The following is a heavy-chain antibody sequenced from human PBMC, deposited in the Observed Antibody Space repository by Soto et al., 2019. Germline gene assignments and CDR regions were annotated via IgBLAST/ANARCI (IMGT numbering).Heavy chain of an antibody. V-gene: IGHV1-46*01. CDR2: INPSGGST. CDR1: GYTFTSYY. Sequence: GASVKVSCKASGYTFTSYYMHWVRQAPGQGLEWMGIINPSGGSTSYAQKFQGRVTMTTDTSTSTAYMELRSLRSDDTAVYYCARRRAGLDDSWGQGTLVTVSS. J-gene: IGHJ4*02. CDR3: ARRRAGLDDS. D-gene: IGHD6-19*01.